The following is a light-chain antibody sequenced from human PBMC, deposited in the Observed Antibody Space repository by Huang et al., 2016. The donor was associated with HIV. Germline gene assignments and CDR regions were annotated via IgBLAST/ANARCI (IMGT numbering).Light chain of an antibody. CDR3: QQRRNWLT. CDR1: QLANNY. J-gene: IGKJ4*01. Sequence: EIVLTQSPATLSLSPGERATLSCRASQLANNYLAWYQHKPGQGPRLLIYDASTRATGIPGSFSGSGSGTDFTLTISSLEPEDFAVYYCQQRRNWLTFGEGTKVEIK. V-gene: IGKV3-11*01. CDR2: DAS.